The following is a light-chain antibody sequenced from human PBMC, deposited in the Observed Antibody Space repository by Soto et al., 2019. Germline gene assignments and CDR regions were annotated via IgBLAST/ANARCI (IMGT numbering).Light chain of an antibody. J-gene: IGLJ2*01. V-gene: IGLV2-8*01. CDR3: SSYGGNNNLV. CDR2: EVS. CDR1: SSDVGGYNY. Sequence: QSVLTQPPSASGSPGQSVTISCTGTSSDVGGYNYVSWYQQHPGKAPKLMIYEVSERPSGVPDRFSGSKSGNTASLTVSGLQAEDEAAYDCSSYGGNNNLVFGGGTKLTVL.